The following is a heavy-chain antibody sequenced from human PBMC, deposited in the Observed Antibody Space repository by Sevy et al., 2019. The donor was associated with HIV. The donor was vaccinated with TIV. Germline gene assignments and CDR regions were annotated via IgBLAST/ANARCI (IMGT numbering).Heavy chain of an antibody. V-gene: IGHV4-31*03. D-gene: IGHD1-26*01. CDR3: ARGEWELLGAFDY. CDR1: GGSISSGGYY. CDR2: IYHSGST. J-gene: IGHJ4*02. Sequence: SETLSLTCTVSGGSISSGGYYWSWIRQHPGKGLEWIGYIYHSGSTYYNPTLKSRVTISVDTSKKQFSLKLSSVTAADTAVYYCARGEWELLGAFDYWGQGTLVTVSS.